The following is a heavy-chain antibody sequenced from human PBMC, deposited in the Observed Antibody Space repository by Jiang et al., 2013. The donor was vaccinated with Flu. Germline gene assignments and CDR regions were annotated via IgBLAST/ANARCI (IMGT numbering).Heavy chain of an antibody. Sequence: MGWMNPNSGNTGYAQKFQGRVTMTRNTPISTAYMELSSLRSEDTAVYYCARTSSSRGAYWGQGTLVTVSS. D-gene: IGHD6-13*01. J-gene: IGHJ4*02. CDR2: MNPNSGNT. V-gene: IGHV1-8*01. CDR3: ARTSSSRGAY.